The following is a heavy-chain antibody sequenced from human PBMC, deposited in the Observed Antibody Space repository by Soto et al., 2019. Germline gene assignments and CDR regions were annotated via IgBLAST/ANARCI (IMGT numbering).Heavy chain of an antibody. V-gene: IGHV4-39*01. D-gene: IGHD5-12*01. CDR1: GGSISSSSYY. CDR3: ARHYKLVANFDY. J-gene: IGHJ4*02. Sequence: QLQLQESGPGLVKPSETLSLTCTVSGGSISSSSYYWGWIRQPPGKGLEWIGSIYYSGSTYYNPSLKSRVTISVDTSKNQFSLKLSSVTAADTAVYYCARHYKLVANFDYWGQGTLVTVSS. CDR2: IYYSGST.